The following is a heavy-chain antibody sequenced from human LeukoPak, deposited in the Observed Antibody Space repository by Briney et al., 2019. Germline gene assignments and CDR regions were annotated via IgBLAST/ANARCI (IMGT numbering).Heavy chain of an antibody. CDR2: IYYSGST. J-gene: IGHJ5*02. D-gene: IGHD3-22*01. CDR1: GGSISSYY. V-gene: IGHV4-59*01. Sequence: SSETLSLTCTVSGGSISSYYWSWIRQPPGKGLEWIGYIYYSGSTNYNPSLKSRVTISVDTSKNQFSLKLSYVTAADTAVYYCAAITMIDWFDTWGQGTLDTVSS. CDR3: AAITMIDWFDT.